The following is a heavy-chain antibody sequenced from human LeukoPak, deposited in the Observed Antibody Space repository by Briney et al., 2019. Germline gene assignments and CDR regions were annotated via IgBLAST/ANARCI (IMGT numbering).Heavy chain of an antibody. J-gene: IGHJ3*02. CDR3: ARYCSSTSCRDDAFDI. CDR2: IYHSGST. V-gene: IGHV4-34*01. D-gene: IGHD2-2*01. CDR1: GGSFSGYY. Sequence: SETLSLTCAVYGGSFSGYYWSWIRQPPGKGLEWIGSIYHSGSTYYNPSLKSRVTISVDTSKNQFSLKLSSVTAADTAVYYCARYCSSTSCRDDAFDIWGQGTMVTVSS.